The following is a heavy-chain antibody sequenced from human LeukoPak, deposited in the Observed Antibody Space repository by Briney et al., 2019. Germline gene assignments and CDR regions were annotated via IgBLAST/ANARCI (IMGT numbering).Heavy chain of an antibody. CDR1: GGSISSNY. Sequence: SETLSLTCTVSGGSISSNYWSWIRQPPGKGLEGIGYINFSGITDQNPSLKSRVTISVETSKNQFSLKLGCVTAADTAIYYCARYYYGSGSYQFDYWGQGTLVTVSS. CDR3: ARYYYGSGSYQFDY. CDR2: INFSGIT. J-gene: IGHJ4*02. V-gene: IGHV4-59*08. D-gene: IGHD3-10*01.